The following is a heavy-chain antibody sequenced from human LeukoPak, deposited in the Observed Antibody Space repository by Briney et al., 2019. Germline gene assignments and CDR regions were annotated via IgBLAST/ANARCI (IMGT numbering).Heavy chain of an antibody. CDR2: IYYSGST. CDR3: ARHGPVLLWFGTTQDYYFDY. V-gene: IGHV4-59*08. J-gene: IGHJ4*02. D-gene: IGHD3-10*01. Sequence: SETLSLTCAVSGGSISTYYWSWIRQPPGKGLEWIGYIYYSGSTNYNPSLKSRVTISVDTSKNQFSLKLSSVTAADTAVYYCARHGPVLLWFGTTQDYYFDYWGQGTLVTVSS. CDR1: GGSISTYY.